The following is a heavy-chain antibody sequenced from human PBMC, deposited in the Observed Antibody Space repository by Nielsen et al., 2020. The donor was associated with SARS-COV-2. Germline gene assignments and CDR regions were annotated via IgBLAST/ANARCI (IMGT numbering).Heavy chain of an antibody. V-gene: IGHV3-21*01. CDR1: GFTFSSYS. CDR2: ISSSSSYI. J-gene: IGHJ4*02. D-gene: IGHD3-22*01. Sequence: GGSLRLSCAASGFTFSSYSMNWVRQAPGKGLEWVSSISSSSSYIYYADSVKGRFTISRDNAKNSLYLQMNSLRAEDTAVYYCARDPRGSGYYLDYWGQGTLVTVSS. CDR3: ARDPRGSGYYLDY.